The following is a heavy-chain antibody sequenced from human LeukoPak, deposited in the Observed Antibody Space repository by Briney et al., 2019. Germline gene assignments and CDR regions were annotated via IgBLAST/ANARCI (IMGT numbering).Heavy chain of an antibody. V-gene: IGHV3-7*01. D-gene: IGHD3-22*01. CDR1: GFTFRSYW. Sequence: GGSLRLSCAASGFTFRSYWMSWVRQAPGKGLEWVANIKQDGSEKYYVDSVKGRFTISRDNAKNSLYLQMNSLRAEDTAVYYCARGGNYYDSSGYYYFDCWGQGTLVTVSS. CDR3: ARGGNYYDSSGYYYFDC. J-gene: IGHJ4*02. CDR2: IKQDGSEK.